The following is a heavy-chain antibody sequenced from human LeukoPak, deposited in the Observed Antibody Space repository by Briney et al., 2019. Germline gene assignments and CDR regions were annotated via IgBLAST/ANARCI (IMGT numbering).Heavy chain of an antibody. D-gene: IGHD2-2*01. CDR1: GGSFSGCY. Sequence: SETLSLTCAVYGGSFSGCYWSWIRQPPGKGLEWIGEINHSGSTNYNPSLKSRVTISVDTSKNQFSLKLSSVTAADTAVYYCARGLRYCSSTSCAIDYWGQGTLVTVSS. CDR3: ARGLRYCSSTSCAIDY. J-gene: IGHJ4*02. CDR2: INHSGST. V-gene: IGHV4-34*01.